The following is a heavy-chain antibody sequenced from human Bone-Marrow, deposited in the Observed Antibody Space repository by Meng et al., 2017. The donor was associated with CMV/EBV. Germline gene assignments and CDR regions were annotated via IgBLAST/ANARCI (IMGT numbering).Heavy chain of an antibody. CDR2: IYISGST. V-gene: IGHV4-4*07. Sequence: SETLSLTCTVSGGSISSYYWSWIRQPAGKGLEWIGRIYISGSTNCNPSLKSRVTMSVDTSKNQFSLKLSSVTAADTAVYYCARELVGVYDYYYYGMDVWGQGTTVTVSS. CDR1: GGSISSYY. D-gene: IGHD2-8*01. CDR3: ARELVGVYDYYYYGMDV. J-gene: IGHJ6*02.